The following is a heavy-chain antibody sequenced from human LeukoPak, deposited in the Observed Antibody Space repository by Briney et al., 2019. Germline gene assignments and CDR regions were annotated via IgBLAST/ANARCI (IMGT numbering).Heavy chain of an antibody. CDR2: ISYDGSNK. V-gene: IGHV3-30*18. CDR3: AKPPGRGDTGNFDY. Sequence: GGSLRLSCAASGFTFSSYGMHWVRQAPGKGLEWVAVISYDGSNKYYADSVKGRFTISRDNSKNTLYLQMNSLRAEDTAVYYCAKPPGRGDTGNFDYWGQGTLVTVSS. J-gene: IGHJ4*02. D-gene: IGHD5-18*01. CDR1: GFTFSSYG.